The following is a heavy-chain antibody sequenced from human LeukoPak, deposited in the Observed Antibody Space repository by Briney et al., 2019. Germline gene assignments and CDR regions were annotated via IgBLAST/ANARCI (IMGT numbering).Heavy chain of an antibody. J-gene: IGHJ6*03. CDR1: GGSISSSSYY. Sequence: PSETLSLTCTVSGGSISSSSYYWGWIRQPPGKGLEWIGSIYYSGSTYYSPSLRSRVTISLDTSRNQFSLKVSSVTAADTAVYYCARDRFDDSSGYYYHYYYYMDVWGKGTTVTVSS. D-gene: IGHD3-22*01. V-gene: IGHV4-39*07. CDR2: IYYSGST. CDR3: ARDRFDDSSGYYYHYYYYMDV.